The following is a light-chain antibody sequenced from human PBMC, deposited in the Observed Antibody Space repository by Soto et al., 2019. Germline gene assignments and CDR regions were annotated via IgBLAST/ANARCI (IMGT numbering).Light chain of an antibody. CDR3: QQYGSSGT. Sequence: PGERATLSCRASQSLSSSLAWYQQKPGQAPRVLIYDTSSRATGIPARFSGSGSGTDFTLTISSLEPEDFAVYYCQQYGSSGTFGQGTRLEIK. CDR2: DTS. CDR1: QSLSSS. V-gene: IGKV3-11*01. J-gene: IGKJ5*01.